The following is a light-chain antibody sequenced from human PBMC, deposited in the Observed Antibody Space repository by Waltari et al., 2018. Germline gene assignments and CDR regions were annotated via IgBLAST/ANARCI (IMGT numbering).Light chain of an antibody. CDR2: AAS. CDR1: QSIRSY. CDR3: QQSYSTRYT. Sequence: DIQMTQSPSSLSASVGDRVTITCRASQSIRSYLNWYQQKPGKAPKILIYAASSLQSGVPSRFKGSGSGTDFTLTISSLQPEDFATYYCQQSYSTRYTFGQGTKLEIK. J-gene: IGKJ2*01. V-gene: IGKV1-39*01.